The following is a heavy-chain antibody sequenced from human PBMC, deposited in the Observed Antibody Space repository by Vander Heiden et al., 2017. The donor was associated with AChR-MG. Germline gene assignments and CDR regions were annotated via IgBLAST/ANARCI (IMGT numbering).Heavy chain of an antibody. CDR1: GGSISSYY. D-gene: IGHD3-16*01. CDR2: IYYSGST. J-gene: IGHJ6*03. CDR3: ARDRAAHANTHEKRYYYYYMDV. Sequence: QVQLQESGPGLVKPSETLSLTCTVSGGSISSYYWSWIRQPPGKGLEWIGYIYYSGSTNYNPSLKSRVTISVDTSKNQFSLKLSSVTAADTAVYYCARDRAAHANTHEKRYYYYYMDVWGKGTTVTVSS. V-gene: IGHV4-59*01.